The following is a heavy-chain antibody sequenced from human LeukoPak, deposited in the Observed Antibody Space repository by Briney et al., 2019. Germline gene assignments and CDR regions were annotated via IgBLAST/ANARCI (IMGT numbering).Heavy chain of an antibody. CDR3: ARGRAPYYDSSGRYERGDY. V-gene: IGHV1-8*01. J-gene: IGHJ4*02. D-gene: IGHD3-22*01. CDR1: GYTFTSYD. Sequence: GASVKVSCKASGYTFTSYDINWVRQATGQGLEWMGWMNPNSGNTGYAQKFQGRVTMTRNTSISTAYMELSSLRSEDTAVYYCARGRAPYYDSSGRYERGDYWGQGTLVTVSS. CDR2: MNPNSGNT.